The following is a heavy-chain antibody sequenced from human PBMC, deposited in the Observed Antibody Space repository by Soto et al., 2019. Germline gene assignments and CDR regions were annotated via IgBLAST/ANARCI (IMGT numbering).Heavy chain of an antibody. J-gene: IGHJ4*02. CDR1: GFSLTASGEG. CDR2: LFWNGDK. CDR3: ARRIIGPDTPQIDY. V-gene: IGHV2-5*01. Sequence: QITLKESGPTLVKPTQTLTLTCTFSGFSLTASGEGVAWIRQPPGKALEWLALLFWNGDKFYSSSLRSRLTITKDTSKNQVVLTMTNMDPADAATYYCARRIIGPDTPQIDYWGEGTLVTVSS.